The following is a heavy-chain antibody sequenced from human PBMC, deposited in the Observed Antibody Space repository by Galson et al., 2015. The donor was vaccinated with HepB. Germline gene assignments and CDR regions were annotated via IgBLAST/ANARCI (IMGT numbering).Heavy chain of an antibody. Sequence: PALVKPTQTLTLTCTVSGFSVTNRRMGVGWIRQPPGKALEWLAPIFSNDEKSYTTSLNGRLPLSLDTSQTQVVLNMFNMDPVDTATYFCARIQRRSSWYVPFLGNDYWGQGTLVTVSS. D-gene: IGHD6-13*01. CDR2: IFSNDEK. CDR3: ARIQRRSSWYVPFLGNDY. J-gene: IGHJ4*02. CDR1: GFSVTNRRMG. V-gene: IGHV2-26*01.